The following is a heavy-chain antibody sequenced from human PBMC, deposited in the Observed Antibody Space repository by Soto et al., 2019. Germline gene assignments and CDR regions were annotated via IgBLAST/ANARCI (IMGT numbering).Heavy chain of an antibody. Sequence: KTGGSLRLSCAASGFTFSRYYMNWVRQAPGKGLEWVSSISTTSTYTHYADSLKGRLTISRDNAKKLLYLQMDSLRAEDTAVYYCARDDGLSSANVKAFDIWGQGTKVTVSS. CDR3: ARDDGLSSANVKAFDI. CDR2: ISTTSTYT. CDR1: GFTFSRYY. V-gene: IGHV3-21*01. D-gene: IGHD6-19*01. J-gene: IGHJ3*02.